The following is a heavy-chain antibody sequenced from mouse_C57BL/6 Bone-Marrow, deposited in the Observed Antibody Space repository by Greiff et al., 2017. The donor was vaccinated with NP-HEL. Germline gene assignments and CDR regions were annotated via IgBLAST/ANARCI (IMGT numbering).Heavy chain of an antibody. CDR1: GYTFTSYW. CDR2: IDPSDSET. Sequence: QVQLQQPGAELVRPGSSVKLSCKASGYTFTSYWMHWVKQRPIQGLEWIGNIDPSDSETHYNQKFKDKATLTVDKSSSTAYMQLSSLTSEDSAVYYCARSVSLLRWRFDYWGQGTTLTVSS. J-gene: IGHJ2*01. V-gene: IGHV1-52*01. D-gene: IGHD1-1*01. CDR3: ARSVSLLRWRFDY.